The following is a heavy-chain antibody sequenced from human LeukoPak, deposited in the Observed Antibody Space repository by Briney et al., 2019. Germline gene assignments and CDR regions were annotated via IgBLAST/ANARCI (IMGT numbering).Heavy chain of an antibody. CDR2: VSYDGTVQ. Sequence: GGSLRLSCAASGFTLSSYTMVWLRQPPGKGLEWVAVVSYDGTVQYYTDSVKGRFIISRDNSKSTLSLQMSSLRVEDTAMYYCARGWGVDTWGQGTLVTVSP. J-gene: IGHJ5*02. V-gene: IGHV3-30*04. D-gene: IGHD3-16*01. CDR1: GFTLSSYT. CDR3: ARGWGVDT.